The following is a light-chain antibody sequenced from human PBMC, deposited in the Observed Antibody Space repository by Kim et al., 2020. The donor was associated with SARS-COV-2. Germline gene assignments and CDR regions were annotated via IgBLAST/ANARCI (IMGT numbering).Light chain of an antibody. V-gene: IGKV3-11*01. J-gene: IGKJ4*01. CDR1: QSVSSY. CDR3: QQRSNWPLT. CDR2: EAS. Sequence: EIVLTQSPATLSLSPGERATLSCRASQSVSSYLAWYQQKPGQAPRLLIYEASNRATGIPARFSGSGSGTDFTLTISSLEPEDFVVYYCQQRSNWPLTFGGGTKLEI.